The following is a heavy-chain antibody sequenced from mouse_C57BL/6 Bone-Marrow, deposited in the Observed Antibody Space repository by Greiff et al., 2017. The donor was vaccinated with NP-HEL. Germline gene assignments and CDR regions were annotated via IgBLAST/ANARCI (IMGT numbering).Heavy chain of an antibody. CDR1: GYTFTSYW. D-gene: IGHD2-2*01. CDR2: IDPSDSYT. V-gene: IGHV1-50*01. Sequence: QVQLQQPGAELVKPGASVKLSCKASGYTFTSYWMQWVKQRPGQGLEWIGEIDPSDSYTNYNQKFKGKATLTVDTSSSPAYMQLSSLTSEDSAVYYCARQIYYGYSYYFDYWGQGTTLTVSS. J-gene: IGHJ2*01. CDR3: ARQIYYGYSYYFDY.